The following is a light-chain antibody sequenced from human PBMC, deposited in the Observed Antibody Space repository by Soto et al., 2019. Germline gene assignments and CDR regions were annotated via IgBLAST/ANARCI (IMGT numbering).Light chain of an antibody. CDR1: QSISRY. J-gene: IGKJ2*01. V-gene: IGKV1-39*01. Sequence: DIEMTQSPSSLSASVGDRVTITCRASQSISRYLNWYQQKPGKAPQLLIYAASSLQSGVPSRFSGSGSGTDFTLTISSLQPEDFATYYCQQSYSSHTFGQGTKLEIK. CDR2: AAS. CDR3: QQSYSSHT.